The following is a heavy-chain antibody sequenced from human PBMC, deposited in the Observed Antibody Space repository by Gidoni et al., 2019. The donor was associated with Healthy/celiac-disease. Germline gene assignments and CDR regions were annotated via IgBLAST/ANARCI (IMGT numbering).Heavy chain of an antibody. CDR2: SYPGDADT. CDR3: ARGGTNGDDVPWLFDY. Sequence: VQLVQSGAEVKTPGESLQISCKGSGYSFTSYWIGWVRQMPGKGLEWMGISYPGDADTRYSPSFQGQVTISADKSSSTADLQWSSLKASDTAMYYWARGGTNGDDVPWLFDYWGQGTLVTVSS. CDR1: GYSFTSYW. V-gene: IGHV5-51*01. J-gene: IGHJ4*02. D-gene: IGHD4-17*01.